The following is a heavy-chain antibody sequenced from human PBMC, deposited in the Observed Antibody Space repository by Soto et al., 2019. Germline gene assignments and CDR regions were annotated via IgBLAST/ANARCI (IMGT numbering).Heavy chain of an antibody. CDR3: AGGSGWTEDY. D-gene: IGHD6-19*01. Sequence: EVQLVESGGGLVQPGGSLRLSCVVSGISFSNYWMNWVRQAPGKGPEWVANIEQDGRETNYVDSVKGRFTISRDNAKNSLYLQLNTLRDEDTAMYSCAGGSGWTEDYWGQGTLVTVSS. J-gene: IGHJ4*02. CDR1: GISFSNYW. V-gene: IGHV3-7*04. CDR2: IEQDGRET.